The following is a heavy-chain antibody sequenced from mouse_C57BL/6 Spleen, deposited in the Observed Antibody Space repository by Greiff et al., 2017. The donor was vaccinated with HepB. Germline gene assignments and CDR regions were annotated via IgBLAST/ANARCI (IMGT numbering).Heavy chain of an antibody. Sequence: EVKLMESGPELVKPGDSVKISCKASGYSFTGYFMNWVMQSHGKSLEWIGRINPYNGDTFFNQKFKGKATLTVDKSSSTAHMELRSLTSEDSAVYYCARGYGSSLYAMDYWGQGTSVTVSS. CDR1: GYSFTGYF. D-gene: IGHD1-1*01. V-gene: IGHV1-20*01. CDR2: INPYNGDT. CDR3: ARGYGSSLYAMDY. J-gene: IGHJ4*01.